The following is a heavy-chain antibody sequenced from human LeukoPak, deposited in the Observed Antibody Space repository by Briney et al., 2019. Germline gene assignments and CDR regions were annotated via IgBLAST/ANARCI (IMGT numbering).Heavy chain of an antibody. D-gene: IGHD6-13*01. Sequence: PSETLSLTCTVSGGSISSYYWSWIRQPPGKGLEWIRYIYYSGSTNYNPSLKSRVTISVDTSKNQFSLKLSSVTAADTAMYYCATGLQSSWYRPYFDYWGQGTLVTVSS. J-gene: IGHJ4*02. CDR3: ATGLQSSWYRPYFDY. V-gene: IGHV4-59*01. CDR2: IYYSGST. CDR1: GGSISSYY.